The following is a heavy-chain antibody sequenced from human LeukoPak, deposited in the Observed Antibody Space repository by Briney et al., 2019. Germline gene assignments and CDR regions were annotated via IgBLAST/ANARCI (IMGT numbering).Heavy chain of an antibody. Sequence: PGGSLRLSCAASGFTFDDYAMHWVRQAPGKGLEWVSGIRWNSGSIGYADSVKGRFTISRDNAKNSLYLQMNSLRAEDTALYYCAKDLSSGYYFPAFDYWGQGTLVTVSS. D-gene: IGHD3-22*01. CDR1: GFTFDDYA. V-gene: IGHV3-9*01. CDR2: IRWNSGSI. CDR3: AKDLSSGYYFPAFDY. J-gene: IGHJ4*02.